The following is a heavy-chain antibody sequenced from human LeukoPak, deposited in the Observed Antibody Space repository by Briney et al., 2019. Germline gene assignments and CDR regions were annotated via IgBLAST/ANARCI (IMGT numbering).Heavy chain of an antibody. Sequence: EGSLRLSCAASGFTFSNAWMNWVRQAPGKGLEWVANIKGDGSETSYVTSVRGRFTISRDNAKNSLYLQMNNLRVEDTAVYYCAREEVKSFDNWGQGTLVTVSS. CDR2: IKGDGSET. CDR1: GFTFSNAW. V-gene: IGHV3-7*03. CDR3: AREEVKSFDN. J-gene: IGHJ4*02.